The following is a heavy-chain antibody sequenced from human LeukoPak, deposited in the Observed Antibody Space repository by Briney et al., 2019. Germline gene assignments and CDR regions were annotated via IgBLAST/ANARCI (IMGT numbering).Heavy chain of an antibody. CDR2: INWNGGST. J-gene: IGHJ4*02. V-gene: IGHV3-20*04. CDR3: ARDSPSGWYFDY. D-gene: IGHD6-19*01. Sequence: GGSLRLSCAASGSTFDDYGMSWVRQAPGKGLEWVSGINWNGGSTGYADSVKGRFTISRDNAKNSLYLQMNSLRAEDTALYYCARDSPSGWYFDYWGQGTLVTVSS. CDR1: GSTFDDYG.